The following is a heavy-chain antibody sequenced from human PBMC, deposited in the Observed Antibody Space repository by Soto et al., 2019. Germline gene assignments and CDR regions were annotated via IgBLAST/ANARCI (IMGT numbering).Heavy chain of an antibody. V-gene: IGHV1-18*01. CDR2: ISAYNGNT. CDR1: GYTFTSYG. D-gene: IGHD6-19*01. J-gene: IGHJ6*03. CDR3: ARSILVVAAMGYYYYYMDV. Sequence: ASVKVSCKASGYTFTSYGISWVRQAPGQGLEWMGWISAYNGNTNYAQKLQGRVTMTTDTSTSTAYMELRSLRSDDAALYYCARSILVVAAMGYYYYYMDVWGKGTTVTVSS.